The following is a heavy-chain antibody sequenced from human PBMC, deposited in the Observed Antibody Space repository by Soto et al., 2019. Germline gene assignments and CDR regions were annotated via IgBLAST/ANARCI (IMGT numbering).Heavy chain of an antibody. CDR1: GFTFSDYY. J-gene: IGHJ6*02. V-gene: IGHV3-11*06. CDR3: ARDPIGISVAATDPHGMDV. CDR2: ISSSSSYT. D-gene: IGHD6-19*01. Sequence: QVQLVESGGGLVKPGGSLRLSCAASGFTFSDYYMSWIRQAPGKGLEWVSYISSSSSYTNYADSVKGRFTISRDNAKNSVYLQMNSLRSEDTAVHYCARDPIGISVAATDPHGMDVWGQGTSVTVSS.